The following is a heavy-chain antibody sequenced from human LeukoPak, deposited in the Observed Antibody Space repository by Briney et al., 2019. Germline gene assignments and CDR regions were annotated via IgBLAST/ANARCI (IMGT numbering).Heavy chain of an antibody. CDR2: INHSGST. Sequence: SETLSLTCTVSGGSISSYYWSWIRQPPGKGLEWIGEINHSGSTNYNPSLKSRVTISVDTSKNQFSLKLSSVTAADTAVYYCARGYYYDSSGYYGYWGQGTLVTVSS. CDR3: ARGYYYDSSGYYGY. J-gene: IGHJ4*02. CDR1: GGSISSYY. D-gene: IGHD3-22*01. V-gene: IGHV4-34*01.